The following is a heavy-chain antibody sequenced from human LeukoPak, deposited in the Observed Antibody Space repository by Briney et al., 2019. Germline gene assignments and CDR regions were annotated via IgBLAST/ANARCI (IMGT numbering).Heavy chain of an antibody. CDR3: ARGSGIAEAGTEDYYMDV. V-gene: IGHV1-69*05. CDR1: GGTFSSYA. J-gene: IGHJ6*03. D-gene: IGHD6-19*01. CDR2: IIPIFGTA. Sequence: SVKVSCKASGGTFSSYAISWVRQAPGQGLEWMGGIIPIFGTANYAQKFQGRVTITTDESTSTAYMELSSLRSEDTAVYYCARGSGIAEAGTEDYYMDVWGKGTTVTVSS.